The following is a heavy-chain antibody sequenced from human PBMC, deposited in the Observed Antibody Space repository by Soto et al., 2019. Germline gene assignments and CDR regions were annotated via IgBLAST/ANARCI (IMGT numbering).Heavy chain of an antibody. V-gene: IGHV3-30-3*01. Sequence: GGSLRLSCAASGFTFSNYAMYWVRQAPGKGPEWVAVISYHGSNKYYADSVKGRFTISRDNSKNTLYLQMNSLRTEDTAVYYCSVDNGRFVHRDGLDVWGQGTKVTVSS. CDR1: GFTFSNYA. J-gene: IGHJ6*02. D-gene: IGHD2-8*01. CDR2: ISYHGSNK. CDR3: SVDNGRFVHRDGLDV.